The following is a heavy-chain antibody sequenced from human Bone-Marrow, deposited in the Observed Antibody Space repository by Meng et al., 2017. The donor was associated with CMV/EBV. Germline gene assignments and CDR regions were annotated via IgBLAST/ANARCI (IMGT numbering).Heavy chain of an antibody. Sequence: ASVKVSCKASGYTFTSYDINWVRQATGQGLEWMGWMNPNSGNTGYAQKFQGRVTITRNTSISTAYMELSSLRSEDTAVYYCARDRGTWRHEYCSSTSFPIDYWRQGTLVTVSS. D-gene: IGHD2-2*01. CDR3: ARDRGTWRHEYCSSTSFPIDY. V-gene: IGHV1-8*03. CDR1: GYTFTSYD. CDR2: MNPNSGNT. J-gene: IGHJ4*02.